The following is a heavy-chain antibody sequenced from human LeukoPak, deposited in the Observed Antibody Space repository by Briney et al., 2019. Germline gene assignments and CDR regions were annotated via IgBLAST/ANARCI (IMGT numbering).Heavy chain of an antibody. CDR2: IYPGDSDT. CDR1: GYSFTSYW. CDR3: ARVDCSSTSCYAHGNWFDP. V-gene: IGHV5-51*01. J-gene: IGHJ5*02. Sequence: GESLKISCKGSGYSFTSYWIGWVRQMPGKGLEWMGIIYPGDSDTRYSPSFQGQVTISADKSISTAYPQWSSLKASDTAMYYCARVDCSSTSCYAHGNWFDPWGQGTLVTVSS. D-gene: IGHD2-2*01.